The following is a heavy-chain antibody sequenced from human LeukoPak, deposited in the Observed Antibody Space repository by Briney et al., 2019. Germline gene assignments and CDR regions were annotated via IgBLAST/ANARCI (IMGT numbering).Heavy chain of an antibody. CDR3: AKDPGASVSGFHMDV. D-gene: IGHD2-8*02. J-gene: IGHJ6*03. CDR2: IYSAGDT. Sequence: PGGSLRLSCAVSGFTVSRNYMSWVRQAPGRGLEWVSIIYSAGDTYYADSVKGRFTISRDNSKNMLYLQMDALRAEDTALYFCAKDPGASVSGFHMDVWGKGTTVIVSS. CDR1: GFTVSRNY. V-gene: IGHV3-53*05.